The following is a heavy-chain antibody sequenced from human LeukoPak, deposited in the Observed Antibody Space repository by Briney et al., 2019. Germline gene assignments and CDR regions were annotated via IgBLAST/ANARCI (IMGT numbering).Heavy chain of an antibody. D-gene: IGHD2-21*02. CDR1: GYSITNNYY. V-gene: IGHV4-38-2*02. CDR2: IYQSGST. Sequence: SETLSLTCTVSGYSITNNYYWGWIRQPPGKGLEWIGSIYQSGSTYYNPSLKSRVTMSVDTSKNQFSLKLTSVTAADTAVYFCAGGGDWKYFHYWGQGALVTVSS. J-gene: IGHJ4*02. CDR3: AGGGDWKYFHY.